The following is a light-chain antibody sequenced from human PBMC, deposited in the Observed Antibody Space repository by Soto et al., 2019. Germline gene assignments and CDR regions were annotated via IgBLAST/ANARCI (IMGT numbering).Light chain of an antibody. CDR3: VSFTSSTTYV. J-gene: IGLJ1*01. V-gene: IGLV2-14*01. CDR1: SSDVGGSNH. Sequence: QSALAQPASVSDSPGQSITISCTGTSSDVGGSNHVSRYQQHPGKAPKLMIYDVTNRPSGVSNRFSGSKSGSTASLIISGLQAEDEADYYCVSFTSSTTYVFGTGTKVTVL. CDR2: DVT.